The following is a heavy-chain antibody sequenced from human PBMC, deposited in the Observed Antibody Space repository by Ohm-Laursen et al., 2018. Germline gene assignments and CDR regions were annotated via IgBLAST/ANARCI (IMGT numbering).Heavy chain of an antibody. V-gene: IGHV1-8*01. J-gene: IGHJ1*01. D-gene: IGHD6-13*01. CDR1: GYTFTSYD. CDR3: ARDLENGSSWPYEYFQH. Sequence: GASVKVSCKASGYTFTSYDINWVRQATGQGLEWMGWMNPNSGNTGYAQKFQGRVTMTRNTSISTAYMELSSLRSEDTAVYYCARDLENGSSWPYEYFQHWGQGTLVTVSS. CDR2: MNPNSGNT.